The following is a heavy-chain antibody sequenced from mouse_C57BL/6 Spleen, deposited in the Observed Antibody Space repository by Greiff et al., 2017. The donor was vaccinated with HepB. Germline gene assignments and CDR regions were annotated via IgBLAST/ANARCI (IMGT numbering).Heavy chain of an antibody. CDR1: GFSLTSYG. Sequence: VQLQQSGPGLVAPSQSLSITCTVSGFSLTSYGVHWVRQPPGKGLEWLVVIWSDGSTTYNSALKSRLSISKDNSKSQVFLKMNSLQTDDTAMYYCARHESPNSWFAYWGQGTLVTVSA. CDR2: IWSDGST. CDR3: ARHESPNSWFAY. D-gene: IGHD4-1*01. J-gene: IGHJ3*01. V-gene: IGHV2-6-1*01.